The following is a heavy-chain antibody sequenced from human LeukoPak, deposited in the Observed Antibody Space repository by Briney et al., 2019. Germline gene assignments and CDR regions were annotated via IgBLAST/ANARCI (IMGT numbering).Heavy chain of an antibody. CDR1: GGSFSGYY. V-gene: IGHV4-34*01. CDR2: INHSGST. Sequence: SETLSLTCAVYGGSFSGYYWSWIRQPPGKGLEWIGEINHSGSTNYNPSLKSRVTISVDTSKNQFSLKLSSVTAADTVVYDCARAVNIVGATCHFDYWGQGTLVTVSS. J-gene: IGHJ4*02. D-gene: IGHD1-26*01. CDR3: ARAVNIVGATCHFDY.